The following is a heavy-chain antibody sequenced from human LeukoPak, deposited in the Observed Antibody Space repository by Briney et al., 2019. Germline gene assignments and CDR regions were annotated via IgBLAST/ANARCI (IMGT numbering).Heavy chain of an antibody. CDR1: GGSISSSSYY. V-gene: IGHV4-39*07. CDR3: ARPYDSKEHAFDI. Sequence: PSETLSLTCTVSGGSISSSSYYWGWIRQPPGKGLEWIGSIYYSGSTYYNPSLKSRVTISVDTSKNQFSLKLSSVTAADTAVYYCARPYDSKEHAFDIWGQGTMVTVSS. CDR2: IYYSGST. J-gene: IGHJ3*02. D-gene: IGHD3-22*01.